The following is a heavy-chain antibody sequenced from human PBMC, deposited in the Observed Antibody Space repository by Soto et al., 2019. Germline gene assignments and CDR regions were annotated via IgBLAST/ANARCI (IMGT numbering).Heavy chain of an antibody. CDR1: GFTFSSYG. Sequence: QVQLVESGGGVVQPGRSLRLSCAASGFTFSSYGMHWVRQAPGKGLEWVAAISYDGSNKYYADSVKGRFTIARDNSKNTLYLQMSSLRAEDTAVYYCVEDGSSGWPYYYGLDVWGQGTSVTVSS. V-gene: IGHV3-30*18. J-gene: IGHJ6*02. CDR3: VEDGSSGWPYYYGLDV. D-gene: IGHD6-19*01. CDR2: ISYDGSNK.